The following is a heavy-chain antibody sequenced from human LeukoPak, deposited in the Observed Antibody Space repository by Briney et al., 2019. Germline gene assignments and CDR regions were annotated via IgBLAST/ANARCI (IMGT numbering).Heavy chain of an antibody. CDR1: GYTFTSYS. J-gene: IGHJ3*02. V-gene: IGHV1-18*01. CDR3: ARGGAYCGGDCPRGAFDI. CDR2: ISGYKGNT. Sequence: GASVKLSCKASGYTFTSYSISWVRQAPGQGLEWMGWISGYKGNTNYVQKLQGRGTMNTDTSTSTAYMELRSLRSDDTAVYYCARGGAYCGGDCPRGAFDIWGQGTMVTVSS. D-gene: IGHD2-21*02.